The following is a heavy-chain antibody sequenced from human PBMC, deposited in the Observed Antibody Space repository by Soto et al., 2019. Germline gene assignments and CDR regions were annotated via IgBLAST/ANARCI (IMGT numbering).Heavy chain of an antibody. CDR3: VRSRQMESGNDYGLDV. D-gene: IGHD1-1*01. CDR2: YHSGGST. J-gene: IGHJ6*02. Sequence: QVQRRGWGPGLERPSQSLSLTCTFSVLSLTPVDTWGGWFRHSPGRGLEFIGYYHSGGSTYYDASFRSRVIISADTSNSQFSLKLSSVTVADTAVYFCVRSRQMESGNDYGLDVWGQGTTVTVSS. CDR1: VLSLTPVDTW. V-gene: IGHV4-30-4*01.